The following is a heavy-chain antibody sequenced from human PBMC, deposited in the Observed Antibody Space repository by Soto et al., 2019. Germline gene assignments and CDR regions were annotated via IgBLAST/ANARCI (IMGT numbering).Heavy chain of an antibody. CDR1: GYSFAGYL. J-gene: IGHJ6*02. Sequence: QVQLVQSGAEVKKPGASVKVSCKASGYSFAGYLLHWVRQAPGQGLEWMGWINTDSGDTKYARKFQGRVTMTRDTSTSTGYMELSSLRSDDTAVYHCTRGTGFWSGYYRYYGMDDWGQGTTVTVSS. CDR2: INTDSGDT. CDR3: TRGTGFWSGYYRYYGMDD. V-gene: IGHV1-2*02. D-gene: IGHD3-3*01.